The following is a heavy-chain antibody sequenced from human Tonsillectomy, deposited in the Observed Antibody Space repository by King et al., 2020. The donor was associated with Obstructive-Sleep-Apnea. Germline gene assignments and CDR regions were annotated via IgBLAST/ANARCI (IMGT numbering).Heavy chain of an antibody. CDR1: GYTFTSYG. D-gene: IGHD4-11*01. Sequence: QLVQSGAEVKRPGASVKVSCKASGYTFTSYGISWVRQAPGQGLEWMGWISAYNGNTYYAQKVQGRVTMTTDTSTSTAYMELRSLRSDDTAVYYCARDPPPYSRDYYGMDVWGEGTTVTVSS. CDR3: ARDPPPYSRDYYGMDV. CDR2: ISAYNGNT. J-gene: IGHJ6*04. V-gene: IGHV1-18*01.